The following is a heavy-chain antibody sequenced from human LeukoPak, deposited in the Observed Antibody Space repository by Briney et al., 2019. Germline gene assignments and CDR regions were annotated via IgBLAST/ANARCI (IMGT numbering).Heavy chain of an antibody. J-gene: IGHJ4*02. D-gene: IGHD3-3*01. CDR2: ISYDGSNK. CDR3: ARGDFWSGYQNYLDS. CDR1: GFTFSSYG. V-gene: IGHV3-30*03. Sequence: GGSLRLSCAASGFTFSSYGMHWVRQAPGKGLEWVAVISYDGSNKYYADSVKGRFTISRDNSKNTLYLQMNSLRAEDTAVYYCARGDFWSGYQNYLDSWGQGTRVTVSS.